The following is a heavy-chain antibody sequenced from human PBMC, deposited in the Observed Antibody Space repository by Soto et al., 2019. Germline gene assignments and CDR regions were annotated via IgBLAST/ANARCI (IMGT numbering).Heavy chain of an antibody. CDR2: ISAYNGNI. J-gene: IGHJ4*02. Sequence: QVQLVQSGAEVKKPGASVKVSCKASGYTFTSYGISWVRQAPGQGLEWMGWISAYNGNINYAQKLQGRVTMTTDTPTSTAYTELRSLRADYTAVYYCAREHYDILTGDYLFDYGGQGTLVTVSS. CDR3: AREHYDILTGDYLFDY. D-gene: IGHD3-9*01. V-gene: IGHV1-18*01. CDR1: GYTFTSYG.